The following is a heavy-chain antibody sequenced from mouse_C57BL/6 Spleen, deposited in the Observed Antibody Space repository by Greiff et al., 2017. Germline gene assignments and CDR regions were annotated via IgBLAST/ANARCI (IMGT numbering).Heavy chain of an antibody. V-gene: IGHV1-64*01. Sequence: QVQLKQSGAELVKPGASVKLSCKASGYTFTSYWMHWVKQRPGQGLEWIGMIHPNSGSTNYNEKFKSKATLTVDKSSSTAYIQLSSLTSEDSAVYYCASPIYYGPGLDYWGQGTSVTVSS. CDR1: GYTFTSYW. J-gene: IGHJ4*01. CDR2: IHPNSGST. CDR3: ASPIYYGPGLDY. D-gene: IGHD1-1*01.